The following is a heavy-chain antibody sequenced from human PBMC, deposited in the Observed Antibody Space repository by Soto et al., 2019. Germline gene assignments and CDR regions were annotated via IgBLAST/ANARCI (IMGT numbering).Heavy chain of an antibody. CDR1: EGTFNSYA. CDR2: IIPYYNTL. V-gene: IGHV1-69*01. J-gene: IGHJ4*02. D-gene: IGHD6-13*01. Sequence: QAQVVQSGAEVRKPGSSVKLSCKASEGTFNSYAIAWVRQAPGQGLEWMGGIIPYYNTLNYAQKFQDRVTITADDSTNTVYMELSSLRSDDTAVYFWASGASRWYPYFFDSWAQGTLVTVSS. CDR3: ASGASRWYPYFFDS.